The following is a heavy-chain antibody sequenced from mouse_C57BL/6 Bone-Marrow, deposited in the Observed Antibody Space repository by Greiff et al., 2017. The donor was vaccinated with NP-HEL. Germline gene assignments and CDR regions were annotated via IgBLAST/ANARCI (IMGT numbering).Heavy chain of an antibody. V-gene: IGHV1-61*01. J-gene: IGHJ2*01. D-gene: IGHD2-4*01. CDR3: ARGGYDYAFDY. CDR2: IYPSDSET. Sequence: QLQQPGAELVRPGSSVKLSCKASGYTFTSYWMDWVKQRPGQGLEWIGNIYPSDSETHYNQKFKDKATLTVDKSSSTAYMQLSSLTSEDSAVYYCARGGYDYAFDYWGQGTTLTVSS. CDR1: GYTFTSYW.